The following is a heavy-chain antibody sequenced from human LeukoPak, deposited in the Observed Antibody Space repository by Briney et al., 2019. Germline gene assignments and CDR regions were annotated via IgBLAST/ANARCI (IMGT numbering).Heavy chain of an antibody. CDR2: ISYDGSNK. CDR3: AKDQGMLAIHYYYGMDV. V-gene: IGHV3-30*18. CDR1: GGSFSGYY. J-gene: IGHJ6*02. Sequence: LSLTCAVYGGSFSGYYWSWIRQAPGKGLEWVAVISYDGSNKYYADSVKGRFTISRDNSKNTLYLQMNSLRAEDTAVYYCAKDQGMLAIHYYYGMDVWGQGTTVTVSS. D-gene: IGHD2-8*01.